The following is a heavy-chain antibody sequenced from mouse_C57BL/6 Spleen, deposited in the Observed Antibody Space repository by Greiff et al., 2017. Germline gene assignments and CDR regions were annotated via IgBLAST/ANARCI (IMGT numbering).Heavy chain of an antibody. CDR3: ASAFSTVVEGWYYFDY. CDR2: INPYNGGT. CDR1: GYTFTDYY. D-gene: IGHD1-1*01. Sequence: VQLQQSGPVLVKPGASVKMSCKASGYTFTDYYMNWVKQSNGKSLEWIGVINPYNGGTSYNQKFKGKATLTVDKSSSTAYMELNSLTSEDSAVYYCASAFSTVVEGWYYFDYWGQGTTLTVSS. J-gene: IGHJ2*01. V-gene: IGHV1-19*01.